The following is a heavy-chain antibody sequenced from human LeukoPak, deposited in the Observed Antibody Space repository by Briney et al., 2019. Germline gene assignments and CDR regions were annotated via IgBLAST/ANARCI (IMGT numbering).Heavy chain of an antibody. CDR2: INPSGGST. CDR3: ARDKTTYYYDSSGYSNSMDV. D-gene: IGHD3-22*01. Sequence: EASVKVSCKASRYTFTSYYMHWVRQAPGQGLEWMGIINPSGGSTSYAQKFQGRVTMTRDTSTSTVYMELSSLRSEDTAVYYCARDKTTYYYDSSGYSNSMDVWGQGTTVTVSS. V-gene: IGHV1-46*01. CDR1: RYTFTSYY. J-gene: IGHJ6*02.